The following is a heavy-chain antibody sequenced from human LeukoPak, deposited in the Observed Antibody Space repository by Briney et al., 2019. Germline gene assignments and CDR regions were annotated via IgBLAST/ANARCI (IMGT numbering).Heavy chain of an antibody. J-gene: IGHJ4*02. Sequence: SETLSLTCTVSGGSISSYYWSWIRQPPGKGLEWIGYIYTSGSTNYNPSLKSRVTISVDTSKNQFSLKLSSVTAADTAVYYCAKDPDSNHFDYWGQGTLVTVSS. V-gene: IGHV4-4*09. CDR2: IYTSGST. D-gene: IGHD4-11*01. CDR3: AKDPDSNHFDY. CDR1: GGSISSYY.